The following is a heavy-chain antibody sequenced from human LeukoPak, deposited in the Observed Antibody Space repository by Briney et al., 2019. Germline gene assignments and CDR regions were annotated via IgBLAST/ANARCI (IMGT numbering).Heavy chain of an antibody. J-gene: IGHJ5*02. CDR3: ARGWAENWFDP. V-gene: IGHV4-34*01. CDR2: INHSGST. Sequence: PSETLSLTCAVYGGSFSGYYWSWIRQPPGKGLEWIGEINHSGSTNYNPSLKSRVTISADTSKNRFSLKLSSVTAADTAVYYCARGWAENWFDPWGQGTLVTVSS. CDR1: GGSFSGYY. D-gene: IGHD3-16*01.